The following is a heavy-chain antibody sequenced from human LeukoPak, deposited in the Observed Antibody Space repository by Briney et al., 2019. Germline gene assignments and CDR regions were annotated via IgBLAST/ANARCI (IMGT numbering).Heavy chain of an antibody. Sequence: GASVIVSCKASGYTFTHYGITWVRQAPGHGLEWMGWISAYNGNTNYAQKLQGRVTMITDTSTSTAYMELRSLKSDDTAVYYCARGVAATLIDYWGQGTLVTVSS. J-gene: IGHJ4*02. CDR3: ARGVAATLIDY. CDR2: ISAYNGNT. CDR1: GYTFTHYG. D-gene: IGHD2-15*01. V-gene: IGHV1-18*01.